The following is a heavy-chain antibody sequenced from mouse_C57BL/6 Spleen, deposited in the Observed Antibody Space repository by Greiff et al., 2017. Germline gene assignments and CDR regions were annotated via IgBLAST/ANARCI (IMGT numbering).Heavy chain of an antibody. J-gene: IGHJ1*03. D-gene: IGHD1-1*01. CDR3: ARSGGSSHWYFDV. Sequence: VQLQQPGAELVKPGASVKLSCTASGYTFTSYWMHWVKQRPGQGLEWIGMIHPNSGSTNYNEKFKSKATLTVDKSSSTAYMQLSSLTSEDSAVYYCARSGGSSHWYFDVWGTGTTVTVSS. CDR2: IHPNSGST. CDR1: GYTFTSYW. V-gene: IGHV1-64*01.